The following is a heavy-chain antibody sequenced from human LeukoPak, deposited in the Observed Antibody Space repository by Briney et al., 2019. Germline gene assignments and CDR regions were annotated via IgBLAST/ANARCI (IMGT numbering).Heavy chain of an antibody. V-gene: IGHV3-48*01. J-gene: IGHJ2*01. CDR1: GFTFSTHD. CDR2: INSRSSTI. D-gene: IGHD4-23*01. CDR3: ARDFYGDNSEVVSWHFDL. Sequence: GGSLRLSCAASGFTFSTHDVNWVRQAPGKGLEWVSFINSRSSTIYYADSVKGRFTISRDKSKNTLYLQMNSLRAEDTAVYYCARDFYGDNSEVVSWHFDLWGRGTLVSVSS.